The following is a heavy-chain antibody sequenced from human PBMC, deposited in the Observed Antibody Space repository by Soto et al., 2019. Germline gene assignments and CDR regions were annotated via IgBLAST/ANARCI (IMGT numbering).Heavy chain of an antibody. V-gene: IGHV4-30-2*01. CDR3: ARSQTTVTSYDD. J-gene: IGHJ4*02. CDR2: IYHSGST. D-gene: IGHD4-17*01. Sequence: PSETLSLTCTVSGGSISSSSYYWGWIRQPPGKGLEWIGYIYHSGSTYYNPSLKSRVTISVDRSKNQFSLKLSSVTAADTAVYYGARSQTTVTSYDDWGQGTLVTVSS. CDR1: GGSISSSSYY.